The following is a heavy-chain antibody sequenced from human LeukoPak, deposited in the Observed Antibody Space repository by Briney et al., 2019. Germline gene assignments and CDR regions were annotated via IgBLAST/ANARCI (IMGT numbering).Heavy chain of an antibody. J-gene: IGHJ4*02. D-gene: IGHD3-22*01. CDR1: GYTFTNYG. CDR2: ISAYSGNT. V-gene: IGHV1-18*01. CDR3: AISQGSYYDTSGYLGGDY. Sequence: ASVMVSCKASGYTFTNYGIFWVRQAPGQGLEWMGWISAYSGNTNYAQKLQGRVTMTTETSTSTAYMELESLRSDDTAVYYCAISQGSYYDTSGYLGGDYWGQGTLVTVSS.